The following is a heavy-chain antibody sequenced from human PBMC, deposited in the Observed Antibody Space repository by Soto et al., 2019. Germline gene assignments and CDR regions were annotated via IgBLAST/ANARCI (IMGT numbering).Heavy chain of an antibody. J-gene: IGHJ4*02. CDR1: GYTFTSHA. CDR3: ARSGGSSGWDDPEDY. D-gene: IGHD6-19*01. Sequence: QVQLVQSGAEVKKPGASVQVSCKTSGYTFTSHAISWVRQAPGQGLEWMGWISDYNRDTNYAQNLQGRFTVTIDTSTSTVYMELRSLRPDDTAIYYCARSGGSSGWDDPEDYWGQGTLVTVSS. V-gene: IGHV1-18*01. CDR2: ISDYNRDT.